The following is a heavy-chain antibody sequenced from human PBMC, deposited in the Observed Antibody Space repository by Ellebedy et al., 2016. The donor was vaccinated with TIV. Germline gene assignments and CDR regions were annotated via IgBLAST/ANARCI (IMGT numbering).Heavy chain of an antibody. CDR3: AKGRGGGSDSSTPKYYCDS. V-gene: IGHV3-23*01. CDR2: ISCSGGYT. D-gene: IGHD6-19*01. Sequence: GESLKISCAASRFTFTSYWMSWVRQAPGKGLEWVSTISCSGGYTYYADSVKGRFIISRDNSKRTLYLHMNSLRAEDTAVDYCAKGRGGGSDSSTPKYYCDSWGLGTLVTVSS. J-gene: IGHJ4*02. CDR1: RFTFTSYW.